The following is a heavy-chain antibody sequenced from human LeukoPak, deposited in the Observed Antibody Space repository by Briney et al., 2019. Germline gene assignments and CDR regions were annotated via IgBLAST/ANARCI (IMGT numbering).Heavy chain of an antibody. J-gene: IGHJ4*02. D-gene: IGHD2-8*01. Sequence: SETLSLTYTVSGGSISSYYWSWIRQPPGKGLEWIGYIYYSGSTNYNPSLKSRVTISVDTSKNQFSLKLSSVTAADTAVYYCARTQTFSCTNGACTHSEHFDYWGQGTLVTVSS. CDR2: IYYSGST. CDR3: ARTQTFSCTNGACTHSEHFDY. V-gene: IGHV4-59*01. CDR1: GGSISSYY.